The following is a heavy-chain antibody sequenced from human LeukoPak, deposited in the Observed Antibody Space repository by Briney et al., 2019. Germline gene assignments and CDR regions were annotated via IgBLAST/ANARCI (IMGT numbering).Heavy chain of an antibody. CDR1: GGSISSSRYY. Sequence: SETLSLTCTVSGGSISSSRYYWGWIRQPPGKGLEWIGSIYYSGSTYYNPSLKSRVTISVDTSKNQFSLKLSSVTAADTAVYYCARHSVYRFIYYFDYWGQGTLVTVSS. CDR2: IYYSGST. D-gene: IGHD3-10*01. J-gene: IGHJ4*02. CDR3: ARHSVYRFIYYFDY. V-gene: IGHV4-39*01.